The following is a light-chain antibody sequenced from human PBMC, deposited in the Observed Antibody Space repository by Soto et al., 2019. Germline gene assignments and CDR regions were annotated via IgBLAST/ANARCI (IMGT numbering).Light chain of an antibody. CDR2: GVS. Sequence: EIVLTQSPATLSLSPGERATLSCRASQSVSRYLAWFQQKPGQAPRLLIYGVSNRATGIPARFSGSGSGTDFTLTISSLEPEDFAVYYCQQRSNWVMYTFGQGPKLEIK. V-gene: IGKV3-11*01. J-gene: IGKJ2*01. CDR3: QQRSNWVMYT. CDR1: QSVSRY.